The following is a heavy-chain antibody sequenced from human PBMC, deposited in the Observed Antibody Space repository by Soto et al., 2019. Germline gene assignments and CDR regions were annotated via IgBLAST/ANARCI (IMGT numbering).Heavy chain of an antibody. D-gene: IGHD2-2*01. CDR2: INHSGST. Sequence: SETLSLTCAVYGGSFSGYYWSWIRQPPGKGLEWIGEINHSGSTNYNPSLKSRVTISVDTSKNQFSLKLSSVTAADTAVYYFASLLGYCSSTSCRNYYYYYGMDVWGQGTTVTVS. V-gene: IGHV4-34*01. CDR3: ASLLGYCSSTSCRNYYYYYGMDV. J-gene: IGHJ6*02. CDR1: GGSFSGYY.